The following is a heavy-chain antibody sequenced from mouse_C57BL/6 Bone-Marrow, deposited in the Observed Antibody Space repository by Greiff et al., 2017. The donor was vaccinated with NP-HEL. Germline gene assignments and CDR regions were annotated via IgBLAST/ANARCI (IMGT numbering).Heavy chain of an antibody. CDR1: GFNIKDDY. V-gene: IGHV14-4*01. CDR3: TTPDGSSPDY. Sequence: VQLQQSGAELVRPGASVKLSCTASGFNIKDDYMHWVKQRPEQGLEWIGWIDPENGDTEYASKFQGKATITADTSSNTAYLQLSSLTSEDTAVYYCTTPDGSSPDYWGQGTTLTVSS. D-gene: IGHD1-1*01. J-gene: IGHJ2*01. CDR2: IDPENGDT.